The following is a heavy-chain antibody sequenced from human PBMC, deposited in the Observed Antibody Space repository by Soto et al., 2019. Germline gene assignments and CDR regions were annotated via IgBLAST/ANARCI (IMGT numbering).Heavy chain of an antibody. Sequence: GESLKISCAASGFTFSSYAMSWVRQAPGKGLEWVSAISGSGGSTYYADSVKGRFTISRDNSKNTLYLQMNSLRAEDTVVYYCAKDPPITMADAFDIWGQGTMVTVSS. V-gene: IGHV3-23*01. CDR2: ISGSGGST. CDR3: AKDPPITMADAFDI. CDR1: GFTFSSYA. J-gene: IGHJ3*02. D-gene: IGHD3-10*01.